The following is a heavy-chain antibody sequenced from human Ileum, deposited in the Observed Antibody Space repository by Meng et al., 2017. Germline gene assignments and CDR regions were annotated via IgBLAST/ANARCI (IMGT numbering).Heavy chain of an antibody. J-gene: IGHJ6*02. D-gene: IGHD2-15*01. V-gene: IGHV3-7*01. CDR2: IKKDGSEK. Sequence: GESLKISCSASGFPFRSLWLSRVRQAPGKGLEWLAKIKKDGSEKYYVDSVKGRFTIFRDNAQNSLDLQVNSMRAEDTAVYDCARVDFSGSSYYEGGTYYYYYGMDVWGQGTMVTVSS. CDR3: ARVDFSGSSYYEGGTYYYYYGMDV. CDR1: GFPFRSLW.